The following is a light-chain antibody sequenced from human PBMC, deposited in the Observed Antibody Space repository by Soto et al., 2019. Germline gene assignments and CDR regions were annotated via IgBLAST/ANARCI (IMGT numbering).Light chain of an antibody. V-gene: IGLV2-14*01. J-gene: IGLJ2*01. CDR1: RDDIGAYDY. Sequence: QSVLTQPASVSGSPGQSITISCAGTRDDIGAYDYVSWYQQHPGNAPKLLAYEVTNRPSGVSDRFSGSKSGNTASLTISGLQAEDEADYYCNSYTNSSAVVFGGGTKATVL. CDR3: NSYTNSSAVV. CDR2: EVT.